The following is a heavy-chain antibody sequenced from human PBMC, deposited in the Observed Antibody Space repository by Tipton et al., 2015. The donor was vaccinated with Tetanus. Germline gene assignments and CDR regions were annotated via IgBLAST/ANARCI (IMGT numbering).Heavy chain of an antibody. Sequence: TLSLTCNVSGGSITKDYWSWIRQAPGKGLEWLAYISSSGSTNSNYFHKSRITMSRDTSKSQFSLKLASVTAADSAVYFCARANYDSSKKGPFDAWGQGILVIVSA. CDR3: ARANYDSSKKGPFDA. J-gene: IGHJ4*02. D-gene: IGHD3-3*01. V-gene: IGHV4-59*01. CDR2: ISSSGST. CDR1: GGSITKDY.